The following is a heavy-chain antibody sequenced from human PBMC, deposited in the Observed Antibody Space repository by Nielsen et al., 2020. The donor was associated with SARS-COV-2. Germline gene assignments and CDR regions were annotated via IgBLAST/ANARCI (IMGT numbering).Heavy chain of an antibody. Sequence: WIRQPPGKGLEWIGSIYYSGSTYYNPSLKSRVTISVDTSKNQFSLKLSSVTAADTAVYYCARLRGDYGDPGVDYYYYMDVWGKGTTVTVSS. V-gene: IGHV4-39*01. CDR3: ARLRGDYGDPGVDYYYYMDV. D-gene: IGHD4-17*01. J-gene: IGHJ6*03. CDR2: IYYSGST.